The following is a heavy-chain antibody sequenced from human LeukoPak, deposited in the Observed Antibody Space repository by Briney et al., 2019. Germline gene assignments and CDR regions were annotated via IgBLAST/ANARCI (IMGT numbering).Heavy chain of an antibody. J-gene: IGHJ6*02. CDR2: ISYDGSNK. Sequence: PGGSLRLSCAASGFTFSSYAMNWVRQAPGKGLEWVAVISYDGSNKYYANSVKGRFTISRDNSKNTLYLQMNSLRAEDTAVYYCARAYQAYYYYGMDVWGQGTTVTVSS. V-gene: IGHV3-30*04. CDR1: GFTFSSYA. CDR3: ARAYQAYYYYGMDV.